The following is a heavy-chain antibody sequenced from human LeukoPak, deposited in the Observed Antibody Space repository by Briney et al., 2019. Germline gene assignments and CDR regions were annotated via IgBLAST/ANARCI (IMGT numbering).Heavy chain of an antibody. J-gene: IGHJ5*02. Sequence: GSSVKVSCKASGGAFSSYAISWVRQAPGQGLEWMGGIIPIFGTANYAQKFQGRVTITTDESTSTAYMELSSLRSEDTAVYYCAREGLSVERYCSSTSCYRTGWFDPWGQGTLVTVSS. V-gene: IGHV1-69*05. D-gene: IGHD2-2*02. CDR2: IIPIFGTA. CDR3: AREGLSVERYCSSTSCYRTGWFDP. CDR1: GGAFSSYA.